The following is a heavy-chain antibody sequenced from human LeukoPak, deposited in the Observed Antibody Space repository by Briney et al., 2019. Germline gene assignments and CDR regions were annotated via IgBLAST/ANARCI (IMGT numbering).Heavy chain of an antibody. CDR2: SRNKANSYTT. V-gene: IGHV3-72*01. D-gene: IGHD2-2*02. CDR1: GFTFSDHY. J-gene: IGHJ4*02. CDR3: TRALCSSARCYSPADY. Sequence: PGGSLRLSCAASGFTFSDHYMDWVRQAPGKGLEWVVRSRNKANSYTTEYAASVKGRFTVSRDDSRQSLYLQMNSLKTEDTAVYYCTRALCSSARCYSPADYWGQGALVTVSS.